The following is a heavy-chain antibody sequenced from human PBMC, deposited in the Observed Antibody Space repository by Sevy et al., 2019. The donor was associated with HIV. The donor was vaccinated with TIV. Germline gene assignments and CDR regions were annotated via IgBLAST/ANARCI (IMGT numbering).Heavy chain of an antibody. Sequence: SETLSLTCTVSGGSISSKNYYWCWLRQPPGKGLEWIGGVYYRGSTYYNPSLKSRVTISVETSKNQFSLTLSSVTAADTAVYYCARSPPWGNTWLYYFDNWGQGTLVTVSS. J-gene: IGHJ4*02. CDR3: ARSPPWGNTWLYYFDN. V-gene: IGHV4-39*01. CDR2: VYYRGST. D-gene: IGHD6-13*01. CDR1: GGSISSKNYY.